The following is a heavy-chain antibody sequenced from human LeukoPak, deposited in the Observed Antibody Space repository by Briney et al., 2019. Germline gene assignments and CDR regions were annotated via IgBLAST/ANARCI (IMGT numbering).Heavy chain of an antibody. CDR2: IKSDGST. D-gene: IGHD6-13*01. CDR1: GFTFSSYW. J-gene: IGHJ4*02. V-gene: IGHV3-74*01. Sequence: PGGSLRLSCAASGFTFSSYWMHWVRQTPGKGLVWVSRIKSDGSTIYADSVKGRFTISRDNAKNTLYLQMNSLRAEDMALYYCAKEGSSWSTFDYWGQGTLVTVSS. CDR3: AKEGSSWSTFDY.